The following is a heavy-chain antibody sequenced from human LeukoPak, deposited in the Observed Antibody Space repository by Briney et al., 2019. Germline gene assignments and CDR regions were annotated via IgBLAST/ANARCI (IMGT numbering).Heavy chain of an antibody. V-gene: IGHV3-30*02. Sequence: PGGSLRLSCGASGFTFSSYGMHWVRQAPGKGLEWVAFIRYDGSNKYYADSVKGRFIISRDNSKNTLYLQMNSLRAEDTAVFYCAKDPTHYNILTGYRRRDAFDIWGQGTMVTVSS. D-gene: IGHD3-9*01. CDR1: GFTFSSYG. CDR2: IRYDGSNK. J-gene: IGHJ3*02. CDR3: AKDPTHYNILTGYRRRDAFDI.